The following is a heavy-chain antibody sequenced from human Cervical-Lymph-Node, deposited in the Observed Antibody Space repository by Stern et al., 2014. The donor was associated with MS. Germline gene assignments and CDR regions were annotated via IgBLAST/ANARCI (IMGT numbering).Heavy chain of an antibody. D-gene: IGHD2-21*02. CDR1: GYTLSEIS. CDR2: FDHEHGET. Sequence: VQLVASGAEVKKPGASVKVSCKVSGYTLSEISMHWVRQAPGKGLEWMGGFDHEHGETRYAQKFQGRVTMAEDRSTDTAYMELSSLRSEDTAVYYCATHRGRVTYYYGMDVWGQGTTVTVSS. J-gene: IGHJ6*02. CDR3: ATHRGRVTYYYGMDV. V-gene: IGHV1-24*01.